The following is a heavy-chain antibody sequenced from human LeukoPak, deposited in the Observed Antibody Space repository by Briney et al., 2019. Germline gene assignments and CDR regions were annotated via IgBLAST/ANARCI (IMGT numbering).Heavy chain of an antibody. J-gene: IGHJ4*02. CDR1: GFAFSTYS. V-gene: IGHV3-48*04. CDR3: ARVGRSGYTKDH. Sequence: GGSLRLSCGASGFAFSTYSIDWVRQAPGKGLEWLSYISSSSSTIYYADSVKGRFTVSRDNAENLVYLQMNSLGAVDTAVYYCARVGRSGYTKDHWGQGTLVTVAS. CDR2: ISSSSSTI. D-gene: IGHD5-12*01.